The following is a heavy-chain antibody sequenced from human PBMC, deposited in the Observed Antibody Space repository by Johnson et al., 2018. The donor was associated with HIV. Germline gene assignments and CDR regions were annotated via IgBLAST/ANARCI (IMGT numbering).Heavy chain of an antibody. D-gene: IGHD5-24*01. J-gene: IGHJ3*02. Sequence: VQLVESGGGLVQPGGSLGLSCAASGFNVSDNYMNWVRQAPGKGLEWVSIIYSGGDTKYADSVKGRFTVSRASSINAIYLQLDTLRVEDPAVYYCARSKLQFLAPDAFDIWGQGTMVTVSS. CDR1: GFNVSDNY. CDR2: IYSGGDT. V-gene: IGHV3-53*01. CDR3: ARSKLQFLAPDAFDI.